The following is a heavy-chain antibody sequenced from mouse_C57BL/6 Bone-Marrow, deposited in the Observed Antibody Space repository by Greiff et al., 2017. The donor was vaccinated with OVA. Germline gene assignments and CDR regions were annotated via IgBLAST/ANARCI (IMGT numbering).Heavy chain of an antibody. D-gene: IGHD3-2*02. J-gene: IGHJ2*01. CDR3: ASSDSSGSSYYFDY. CDR1: GYTFTSYW. V-gene: IGHV1-52*01. Sequence: QVQLQQPGAELVRPGSSVKLSCKASGYTFTSYWMHWVKQRPIQGLEWIGNIDPSDSETHYNQKFKDKATLTVDKSSSTAYMQLSSLTSEDSAVYYCASSDSSGSSYYFDYWGHGTTLTVSS. CDR2: IDPSDSET.